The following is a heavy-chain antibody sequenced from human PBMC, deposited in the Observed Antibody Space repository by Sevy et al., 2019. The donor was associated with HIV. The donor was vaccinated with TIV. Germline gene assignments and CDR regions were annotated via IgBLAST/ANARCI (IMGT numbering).Heavy chain of an antibody. CDR2: ITSSSGYI. J-gene: IGHJ5*02. CDR3: AREHSGGCYYFDN. Sequence: GGSLRLSCAASGFTFNTYTMNWVRQTPGKALEWVSSITSSSGYIYYADSVKGRFAISRDNGENSLYLQMDSLRVEDTGVYYCAREHSGGCYYFDNWGQGAQVTVSS. V-gene: IGHV3-21*01. D-gene: IGHD3-22*01. CDR1: GFTFNTYT.